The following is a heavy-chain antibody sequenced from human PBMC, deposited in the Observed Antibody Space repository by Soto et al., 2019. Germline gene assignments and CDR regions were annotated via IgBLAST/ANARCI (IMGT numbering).Heavy chain of an antibody. J-gene: IGHJ4*02. D-gene: IGHD3-10*01. CDR2: ISYDGSNK. CDR1: GFTFSAYG. CDR3: AKDRMGAGVRGYFDY. V-gene: IGHV3-30*18. Sequence: QVQLVESGGGVVQPGRSLRLSCAGSGFTFSAYGMDWVRQAPRKGLEWVAVISYDGSNKYYADSVKGRFTISRDNSKNTLYLQMNSLRAEDTAVYYCAKDRMGAGVRGYFDYWGQGTLVTVSS.